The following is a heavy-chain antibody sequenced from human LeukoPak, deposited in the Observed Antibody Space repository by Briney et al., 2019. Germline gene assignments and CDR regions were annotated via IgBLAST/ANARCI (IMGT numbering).Heavy chain of an antibody. J-gene: IGHJ3*02. CDR2: IYYSGIT. Sequence: SDTLSLTCTVSGGSISRYYWSWIRQPPGKGLEWIGYIYYSGITNYNPSLKSRVSISIDTSKNQFSLKLSSVTAADTAVYFCARDLEKQLVLFAFNSWGQGTMVTVSA. CDR1: GGSISRYY. CDR3: ARDLEKQLVLFAFNS. V-gene: IGHV4-59*01. D-gene: IGHD6-6*01.